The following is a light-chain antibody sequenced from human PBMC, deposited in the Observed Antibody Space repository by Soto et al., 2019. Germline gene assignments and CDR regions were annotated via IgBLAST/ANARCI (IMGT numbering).Light chain of an antibody. CDR2: DAS. CDR3: QQYNDYSGM. J-gene: IGKJ1*01. CDR1: QSFSSW. Sequence: DIQMTQSPSTLSASVGDRVTITCRASQSFSSWLAWYQQKPGKAPNLLIYDASNLQRGVPSRFSGSGSGTEFTLTITSLQPEDFATYYCQQYNDYSGMFGQGTKVDIK. V-gene: IGKV1-5*01.